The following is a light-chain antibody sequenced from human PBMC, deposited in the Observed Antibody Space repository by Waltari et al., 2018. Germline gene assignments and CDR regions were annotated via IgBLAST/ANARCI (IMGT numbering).Light chain of an antibody. Sequence: NFMLTQPHSVSESPGKTVTISCTRRSGRIASHYVHMYPQRPSSSPTTIIYEDKQRPSGAPVRFSGSIDSTVNSASLTSSGLETEDEADYYCQSYDSSNQRVFGGGTKLTVL. CDR1: SGRIASHY. V-gene: IGLV6-57*01. J-gene: IGLJ3*02. CDR3: QSYDSSNQRV. CDR2: EDK.